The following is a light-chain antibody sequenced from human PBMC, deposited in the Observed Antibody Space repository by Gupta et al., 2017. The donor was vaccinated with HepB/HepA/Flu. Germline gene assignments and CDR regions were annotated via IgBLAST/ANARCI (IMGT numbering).Light chain of an antibody. CDR3: AAWDDTLNCRYV. CDR1: SANIGSNP. Sequence: QSVLTQTPSASGTPGQWVSSTGSGSSANIGSNPVNWNQQLPGTAPNLLIFGTNQRPSGVPYRFSCSTSGTSASLAISGLPSDDEAYYYCAAWDDTLNCRYVFGTGTKVTVL. V-gene: IGLV1-44*01. CDR2: GTN. J-gene: IGLJ1*01.